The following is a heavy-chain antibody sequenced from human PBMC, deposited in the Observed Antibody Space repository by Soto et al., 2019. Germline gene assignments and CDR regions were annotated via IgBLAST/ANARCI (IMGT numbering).Heavy chain of an antibody. D-gene: IGHD4-17*01. V-gene: IGHV4-59*01. CDR3: ARRYGPSFDN. CDR2: IYYSGST. Sequence: PSEPLSLTCTVSGGSISSYYWSWIRQPPGKGLEWIGYIYYSGSTNYNPSLKSRVTISVDTSKNQFSLKLSSVTAADTAVYYCARRYGPSFDNWGQGTLLTISS. CDR1: GGSISSYY. J-gene: IGHJ4*02.